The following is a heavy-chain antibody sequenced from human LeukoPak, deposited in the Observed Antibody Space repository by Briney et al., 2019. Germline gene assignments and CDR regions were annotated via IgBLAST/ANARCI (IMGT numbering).Heavy chain of an antibody. CDR2: INPSGGSA. CDR3: ARGNCSSTSCSRLRYYYYYMDV. Sequence: GASVKVSCKASGYTFTSYYMHWVRQAPGQGLEWMGIINPSGGSASYAQKFQGRVTMTRDMYTSTVYMELSSLRSEDTAVYYCARGNCSSTSCSRLRYYYYYMDVWGKGTTVTVSS. CDR1: GYTFTSYY. D-gene: IGHD2-2*01. V-gene: IGHV1-46*01. J-gene: IGHJ6*03.